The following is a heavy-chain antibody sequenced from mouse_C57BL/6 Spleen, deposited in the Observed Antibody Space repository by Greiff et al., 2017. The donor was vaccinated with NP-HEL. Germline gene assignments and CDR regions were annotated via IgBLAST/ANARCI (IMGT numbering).Heavy chain of an antibody. CDR1: GFTFSDYG. V-gene: IGHV5-17*01. CDR3: ARANYDY. Sequence: EVKLMESGGGLVKPGGSLKLSCAASGFTFSDYGMHWVRQAPEKGLEWVAYISSGSSTIYYADTVKGRFTISRDNAKNTLFLQMTRLRSEDTAMYYCARANYDYWGQGTTLTVSS. D-gene: IGHD2-1*01. J-gene: IGHJ2*01. CDR2: ISSGSSTI.